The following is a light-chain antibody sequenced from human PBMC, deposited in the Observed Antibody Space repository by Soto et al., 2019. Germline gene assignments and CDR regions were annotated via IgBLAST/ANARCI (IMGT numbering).Light chain of an antibody. J-gene: IGKJ3*01. CDR3: HHYIRSPIFT. CDR2: DAS. CDR1: QSVADNH. Sequence: EVVLTQSPGTLSLSAGERATLSCRASQSVADNHLAWYQQKPGQAPRLLIYDASTRAAGIPDRFSGSGSGTDFTLTISRLEPEDFGVYFCHHYIRSPIFTFGPGTTVD. V-gene: IGKV3-20*01.